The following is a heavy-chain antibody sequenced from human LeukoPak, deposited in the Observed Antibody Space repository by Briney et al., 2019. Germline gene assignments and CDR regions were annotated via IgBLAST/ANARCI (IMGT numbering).Heavy chain of an antibody. Sequence: GGSLRLSCAASGFTFDDYAMHWVRHAPGKGLEWVSLISGDGGSTYYADSVKGRFTISRDNSKNSLFLQMNNLRTEDTALYYCAKDGKRTYYYGSLGFYFDYWGQGTLVTVSS. J-gene: IGHJ4*02. D-gene: IGHD3-10*01. CDR3: AKDGKRTYYYGSLGFYFDY. CDR2: ISGDGGST. V-gene: IGHV3-43*02. CDR1: GFTFDDYA.